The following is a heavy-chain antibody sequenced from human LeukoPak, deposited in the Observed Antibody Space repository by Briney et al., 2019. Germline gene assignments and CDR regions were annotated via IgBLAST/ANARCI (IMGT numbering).Heavy chain of an antibody. V-gene: IGHV4-39*01. Sequence: PSETLSLTCTVSGGSISSSSYYWGWIRQPPGKGLEWLGSIYYSGSTYYNPSLKSRVTISVDTSKNQFSLKLSSVTAADTAVYYCARRSGWYNGNYFDYWGQGTLVTVSS. D-gene: IGHD6-19*01. CDR2: IYYSGST. CDR3: ARRSGWYNGNYFDY. CDR1: GGSISSSSYY. J-gene: IGHJ4*02.